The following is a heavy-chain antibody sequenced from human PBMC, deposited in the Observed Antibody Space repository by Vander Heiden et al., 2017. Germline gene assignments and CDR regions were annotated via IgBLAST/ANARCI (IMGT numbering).Heavy chain of an antibody. D-gene: IGHD3-10*01. Sequence: QLQLQESGPGLVKPSETLSLTCTVSGASISTSIYYWGWIRQPPGGGLEWIAYIYSSGSSYYNPSLKSRVTISVDTSKNQFSLRLSSVTAADTAVYYCARLEWYGSGSSPSGYFDYWGEGTLVTLAS. V-gene: IGHV4-39*01. CDR2: IYSSGSS. J-gene: IGHJ4*02. CDR3: ARLEWYGSGSSPSGYFDY. CDR1: GASISTSIYY.